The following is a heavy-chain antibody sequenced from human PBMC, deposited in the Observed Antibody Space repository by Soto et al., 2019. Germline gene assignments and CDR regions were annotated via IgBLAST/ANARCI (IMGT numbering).Heavy chain of an antibody. D-gene: IGHD3-3*01. CDR3: ARERNDDFWSGPYFDY. Sequence: SETLSLTCAVYGGSFSGYYWSWIRQPPGKGLEWIGEINHSGSTNYNPSLKSRVTISVDTSKNQFSLKLSSVTAADTAVYYCARERNDDFWSGPYFDYWGQGTLVTVSS. CDR2: INHSGST. J-gene: IGHJ4*02. V-gene: IGHV4-34*01. CDR1: GGSFSGYY.